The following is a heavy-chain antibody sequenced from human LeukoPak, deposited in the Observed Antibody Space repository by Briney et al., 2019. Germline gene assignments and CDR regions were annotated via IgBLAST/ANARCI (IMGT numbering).Heavy chain of an antibody. Sequence: PSETLSLTCAVSGYSISSGYYWGWIRQPPGKGLEWIGSIYHSGSTFYNPSLKSRVTISVDTSKNQFSLKLSSVTAADTAVYYCAREVVGATTNFDYWGQGTLVTVSS. CDR2: IYHSGST. J-gene: IGHJ4*02. V-gene: IGHV4-38-2*02. CDR3: AREVVGATTNFDY. D-gene: IGHD1-26*01. CDR1: GYSISSGYY.